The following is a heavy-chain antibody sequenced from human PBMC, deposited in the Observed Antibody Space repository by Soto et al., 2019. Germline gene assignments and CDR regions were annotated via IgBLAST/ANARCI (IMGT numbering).Heavy chain of an antibody. V-gene: IGHV4-31*03. CDR2: IYYSGTT. D-gene: IGHD2-21*01. CDR3: AASCVGCGGFNYYGMDV. J-gene: IGHJ6*04. CDR1: GASISSGGYY. Sequence: QVQLQESGPGLVKPSQTLSLTCSVSGASISSGGYYWNWIRQHPGKGLEWIGYIYYSGTTYYNPSLKRRVTISVGTSQNQFSLKLSCVTAADTAVYYCAASCVGCGGFNYYGMDVWGEGTTVTVSS.